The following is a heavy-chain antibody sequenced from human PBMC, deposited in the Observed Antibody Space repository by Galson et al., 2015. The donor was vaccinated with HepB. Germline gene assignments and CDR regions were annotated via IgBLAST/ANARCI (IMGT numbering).Heavy chain of an antibody. V-gene: IGHV4-39*01. CDR3: ASRTYYGWYYFDY. Sequence: SETLSLTCTVSSGSISSSSYYWGWIRQPPGKGLEWVGSIYYSGSTNYNPSLKSRVTISVDTSKNQFSLKLSSVTAADTAVYYCASRTYYGWYYFDYWGQGTLVTVSS. CDR2: IYYSGST. J-gene: IGHJ4*02. D-gene: IGHD3-10*01. CDR1: SGSISSSSYY.